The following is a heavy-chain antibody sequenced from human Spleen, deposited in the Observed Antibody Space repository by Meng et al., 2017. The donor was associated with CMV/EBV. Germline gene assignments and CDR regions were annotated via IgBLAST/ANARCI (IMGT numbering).Heavy chain of an antibody. V-gene: IGHV1-2*02. J-gene: IGHJ5*01. Sequence: CKTSGYIFPASCLPWVRQAPGHGLEWLGWINPGSGATKYAQKFQGRVTMTRDTSITTAYMELDSLGSDDTAVYYCARKVILFKGWFDSWGQGTLVTVSS. CDR2: INPGSGAT. D-gene: IGHD2/OR15-2a*01. CDR3: ARKVILFKGWFDS. CDR1: GYIFPASC.